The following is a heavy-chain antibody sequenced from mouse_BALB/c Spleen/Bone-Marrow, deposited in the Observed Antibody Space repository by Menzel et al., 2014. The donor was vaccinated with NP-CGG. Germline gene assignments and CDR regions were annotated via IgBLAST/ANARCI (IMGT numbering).Heavy chain of an antibody. CDR1: GFTFSRYT. D-gene: IGHD2-14*01. J-gene: IGHJ1*01. CDR3: ARHGVRREWYFDV. Sequence: DVKLVESGGGLVQPGGSLKLSCAASGFTFSRYTMSWVRQTPEKRLEWVAYISNGGGSTYYPDTDTVKGRFTISRDNAKNTLYLQMSSLKSEDTAMYYCARHGVRREWYFDVWGAGTTVTVSS. CDR2: ISNGGGST. V-gene: IGHV5-12-2*01.